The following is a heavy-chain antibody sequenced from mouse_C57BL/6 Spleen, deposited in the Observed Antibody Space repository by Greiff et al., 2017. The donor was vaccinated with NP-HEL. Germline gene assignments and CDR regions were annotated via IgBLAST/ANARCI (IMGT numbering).Heavy chain of an antibody. CDR2: IGPGSGST. CDR1: GYTFTDYY. D-gene: IGHD1-1*01. V-gene: IGHV1-77*01. CDR3: GRWQYRSCGYFDY. Sequence: QVQLQQSGAELVKPGASVKISCKASGYTFTDYYINWVKQRPGQGLEWIGKIGPGSGSTYYNEKFKGKATLTADKSSSTAYMQLSSLTSEDSAVYFWGRWQYRSCGYFDYWGQGTTLTVSS. J-gene: IGHJ2*01.